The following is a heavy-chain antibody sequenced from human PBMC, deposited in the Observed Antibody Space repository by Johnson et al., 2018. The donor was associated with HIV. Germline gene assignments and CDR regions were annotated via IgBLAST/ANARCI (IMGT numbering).Heavy chain of an antibody. CDR2: IYSGGST. J-gene: IGHJ3*02. CDR1: GFTVSSNY. CDR3: ASLSSSLLGAFES. Sequence: VQLVESGGGVVQPGGSLRLSCAAFGFTVSSNYMSWVRQAPWKGLEWVSVIYSGGSTYYADSVKGRFTISSDNSKNTLYLQMNSLRAEDTAVYYCASLSSSLLGAFESWGQGTMVTVSS. V-gene: IGHV3-66*01. D-gene: IGHD6-13*01.